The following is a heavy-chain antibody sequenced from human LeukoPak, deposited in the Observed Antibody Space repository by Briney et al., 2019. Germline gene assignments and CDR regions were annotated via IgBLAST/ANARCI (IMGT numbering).Heavy chain of an antibody. D-gene: IGHD3-22*01. CDR2: INPSGGST. CDR1: GYTFTRYF. Sequence: ASVKVSCKASGYTFTRYFIHWVRQAPGQGLEWMGIINPSGGSTSYAQKFQGRVTMTRDMSTSTVYMELSSLRSEDTAVYYCAREGPHYYDSSGYIDYWGQGTLVTVSS. V-gene: IGHV1-46*01. J-gene: IGHJ4*02. CDR3: AREGPHYYDSSGYIDY.